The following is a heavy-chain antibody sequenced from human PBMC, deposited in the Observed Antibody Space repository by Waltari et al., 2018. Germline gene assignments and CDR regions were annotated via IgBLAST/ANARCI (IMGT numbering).Heavy chain of an antibody. CDR3: ARSPNSGYDPWRSFDY. D-gene: IGHD5-12*01. Sequence: EVQLVESGGGLVKPGGSLRLSCAASGFTFSSYSMNWVRPAPGKGLEWVSSISSSSSYIYYADSVKGRFTISRDNAKNSLYLQMNSLRAEDTAVYYCARSPNSGYDPWRSFDYWGQGTLVTVSS. CDR1: GFTFSSYS. CDR2: ISSSSSYI. J-gene: IGHJ4*02. V-gene: IGHV3-21*01.